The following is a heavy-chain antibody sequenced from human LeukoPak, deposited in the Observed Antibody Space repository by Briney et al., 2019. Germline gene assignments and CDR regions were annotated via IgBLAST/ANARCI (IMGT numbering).Heavy chain of an antibody. CDR3: AKDGRYSSSWNDAFDI. CDR1: GFTFSSYA. Sequence: PGGSLRLSCVGSGFTFSSYAMSWVRQAPGKGLEWVSAITGSGGRTYHADSVEGRFSISRDNSKNTLYLQMDSLRPEDTAVYYCAKDGRYSSSWNDAFDIWGQGTMVTVSS. V-gene: IGHV3-23*01. CDR2: ITGSGGRT. D-gene: IGHD6-13*01. J-gene: IGHJ3*02.